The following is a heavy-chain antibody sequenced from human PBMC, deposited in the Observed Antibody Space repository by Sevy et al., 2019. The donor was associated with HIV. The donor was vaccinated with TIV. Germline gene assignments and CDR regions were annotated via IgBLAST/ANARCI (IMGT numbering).Heavy chain of an antibody. Sequence: SETLSLTCAVYGGSFSGYYWSWIRQPPGKGLEWIGEINHSGSTNYNPSLKSRVTISVYTSKNQFSLKLSSVTAADTAVYYCARGRDFWSGSRCMDVWGQGTTVTVSS. V-gene: IGHV4-34*01. J-gene: IGHJ6*02. CDR1: GGSFSGYY. D-gene: IGHD3-3*01. CDR2: INHSGST. CDR3: ARGRDFWSGSRCMDV.